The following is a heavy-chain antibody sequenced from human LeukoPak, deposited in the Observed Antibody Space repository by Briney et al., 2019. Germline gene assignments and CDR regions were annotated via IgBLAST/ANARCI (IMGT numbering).Heavy chain of an antibody. Sequence: GGSLRLSCVASGXTVTSNYVSWVRQAPGKGLEWVSIIYSGGGAYYADSVKGRFTISRDNSRNTLFLQMDSLRAEDTAMYYCARVSPPNWFDPWGQGTLVTVSS. V-gene: IGHV3-66*01. CDR3: ARVSPPNWFDP. CDR1: GXTVTSNY. J-gene: IGHJ5*02. CDR2: IYSGGGA.